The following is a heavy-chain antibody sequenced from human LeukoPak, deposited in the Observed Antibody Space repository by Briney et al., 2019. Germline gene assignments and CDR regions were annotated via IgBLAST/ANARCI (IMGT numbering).Heavy chain of an antibody. D-gene: IGHD1-26*01. J-gene: IGHJ4*02. Sequence: GGSLRLSCTASGFTFGDYAMSWFRQAPGKGLEWVGFIRSKAYGGTTEYAASVKGRFTISRDDSKSIAYLQMNSLKTEDTAVYYCTRERSGSGSYREDYWGQGTLVTVSS. V-gene: IGHV3-49*03. CDR2: IRSKAYGGTT. CDR3: TRERSGSGSYREDY. CDR1: GFTFGDYA.